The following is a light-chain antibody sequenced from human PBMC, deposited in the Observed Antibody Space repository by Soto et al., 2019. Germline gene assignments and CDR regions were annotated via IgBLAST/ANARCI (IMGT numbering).Light chain of an antibody. Sequence: GDRVSSTCRASRHIKNWLDWYQRKPGHAPKLLIYGASSLQSGVPSRFRGSGSGTAFTLTSSRLKTADCETYYCQQANSFPYSFGQGTQVDIK. CDR3: QQANSFPYS. CDR2: GAS. CDR1: RHIKNW. J-gene: IGKJ2*03. V-gene: IGKV1-12*02.